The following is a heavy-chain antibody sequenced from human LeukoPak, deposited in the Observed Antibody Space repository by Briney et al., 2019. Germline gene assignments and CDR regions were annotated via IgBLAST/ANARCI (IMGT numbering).Heavy chain of an antibody. CDR3: TRRYNYDSSGYYYVRDAFDI. CDR2: IRSEAYGGTT. V-gene: IGHV3-49*04. D-gene: IGHD3-22*01. J-gene: IGHJ3*02. CDR1: GYTFTSYG. Sequence: SCKASGYTFTSYGISWVRQAPGKGREWVGFIRSEAYGGTTKNAASVKGRFTISRDDSRSIAYLQMNSLKTEDTAVYYCTRRYNYDSSGYYYVRDAFDIWGQGTMVTVSS.